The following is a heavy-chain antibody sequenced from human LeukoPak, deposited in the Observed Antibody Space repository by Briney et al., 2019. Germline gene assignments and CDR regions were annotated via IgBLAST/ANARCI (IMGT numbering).Heavy chain of an antibody. CDR3: ARQMTSTRLFDS. D-gene: IGHD5/OR15-5a*01. Sequence: PGRSLRLSCVASGFMFSDDAFHWVRQSPDKGLEWVALIGSDGSKKYYADSVQGRFTVSRENSKNTLFLQMNTLRADDTAVYFCARQMTSTRLFDSWGQGTLVTVSS. CDR1: GFMFSDDA. CDR2: IGSDGSKK. J-gene: IGHJ4*02. V-gene: IGHV3-30*04.